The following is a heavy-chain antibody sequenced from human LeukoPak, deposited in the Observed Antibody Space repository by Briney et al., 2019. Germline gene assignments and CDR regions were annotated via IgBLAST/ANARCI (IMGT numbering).Heavy chain of an antibody. D-gene: IGHD1-14*01. CDR2: ISGSGGSI. J-gene: IGHJ4*02. CDR1: GFTFSGYA. Sequence: GGSLRLSCTVSGFTFSGYAMSWVRQAPGKGLEWVSAISGSGGSIYYADSVKGRFTISRDNSKNTLYLQMNSLRAEDTAVFYCAKVIGPLSGIIHYRGQGTLVTVSS. V-gene: IGHV3-23*01. CDR3: AKVIGPLSGIIHY.